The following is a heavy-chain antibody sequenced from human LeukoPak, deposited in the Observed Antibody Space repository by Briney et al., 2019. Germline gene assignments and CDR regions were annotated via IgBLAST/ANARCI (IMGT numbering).Heavy chain of an antibody. CDR1: GYTFTGYY. CDR2: INPNSGGT. D-gene: IGHD6-13*01. J-gene: IGHJ6*03. Sequence: GASVKVSCKASGYTFTGYYMHWVRQAPGQGLEWMGWINPNSGGTNYPQKFQGRVTMTRDTSISTAYMELSRLRSDDTAVYYCAREIAAAGTRGLYYYMDVWGKGTTVTVSS. CDR3: AREIAAAGTRGLYYYMDV. V-gene: IGHV1-2*02.